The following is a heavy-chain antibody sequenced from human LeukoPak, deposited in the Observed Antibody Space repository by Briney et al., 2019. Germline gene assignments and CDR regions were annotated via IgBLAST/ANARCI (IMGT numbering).Heavy chain of an antibody. CDR2: IYSGGST. CDR1: GFTVSSNY. D-gene: IGHD3-10*01. J-gene: IGHJ5*02. V-gene: IGHV3-66*04. CDR3: ARLSSAPYYYGSGRENWFDP. Sequence: QPGGSLRLSCAASGFTVSSNYMSWVRQAPGKGLEWVSVIYSGGSTYYADSVKGRFTISRDNSKNTLYLQMNSLRAEDTAVYYCARLSSAPYYYGSGRENWFDPWGQGTLVTVSS.